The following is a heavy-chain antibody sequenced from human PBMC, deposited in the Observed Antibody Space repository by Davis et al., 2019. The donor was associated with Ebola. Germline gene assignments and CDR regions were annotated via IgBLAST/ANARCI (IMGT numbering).Heavy chain of an antibody. CDR1: GFTFSNYA. D-gene: IGHD5-12*01. CDR3: ARRGYSALD. CDR2: IGSGGGSI. Sequence: GGSLRLSCAASGFTFSNYAMSWGRQAPGKGLEWVSSIGSGGGSIYYADSVKGRFTISRDNSKNTLYLQMNSLRAEDTAVYYCARRGYSALDWGQGTLVTVSP. V-gene: IGHV3-23*01. J-gene: IGHJ4*02.